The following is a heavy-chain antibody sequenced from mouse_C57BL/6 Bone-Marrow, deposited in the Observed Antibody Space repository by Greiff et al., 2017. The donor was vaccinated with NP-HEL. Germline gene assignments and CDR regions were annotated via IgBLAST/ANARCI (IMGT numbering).Heavy chain of an antibody. Sequence: EVQLQQSGPGMVKPSQSLSLTCTVTGYSITSGYDWHWIRHFPGNKLEWMGYISYSGSTNYNPSLKSRISITHDTSKNHFFLKLNSVTTEDTATYYCARGGGLRLAYGGQGTLVTVSA. V-gene: IGHV3-1*01. CDR2: ISYSGST. CDR1: GYSITSGYD. D-gene: IGHD2-4*01. J-gene: IGHJ3*01. CDR3: ARGGGLRLAY.